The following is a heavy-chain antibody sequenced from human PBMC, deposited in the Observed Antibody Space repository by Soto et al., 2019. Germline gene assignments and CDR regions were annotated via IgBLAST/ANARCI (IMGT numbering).Heavy chain of an antibody. J-gene: IGHJ5*02. D-gene: IGHD3-10*01. CDR2: IDGSGGIT. CDR3: VKNSGWFNT. Sequence: LRLSCAASGFTFGTTDMSWVRQAPGEGLEWVSTIDGSGGITYYADSVKGRFTISRDNSRNTVCLQMNSLRGDDTALYYCVKNSGWFNTWGQGALVTVSS. CDR1: GFTFGTTD. V-gene: IGHV3-23*01.